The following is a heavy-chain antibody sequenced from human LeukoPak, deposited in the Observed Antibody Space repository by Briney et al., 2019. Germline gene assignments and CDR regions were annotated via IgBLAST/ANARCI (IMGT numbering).Heavy chain of an antibody. V-gene: IGHV1-8*01. CDR3: ARGFYVATTYYYYGMDV. CDR1: GYTFTSYD. Sequence: GASVKVSCKASGYTFTSYDINWVRQATGQGLEWMGWMNPNSGNTGYAQKFQGRVTMTRNTSISTAYMELSSLRSEDTAVYYCARGFYVATTYYYYGMDVWGQGTTVTVSS. CDR2: MNPNSGNT. J-gene: IGHJ6*02. D-gene: IGHD5-12*01.